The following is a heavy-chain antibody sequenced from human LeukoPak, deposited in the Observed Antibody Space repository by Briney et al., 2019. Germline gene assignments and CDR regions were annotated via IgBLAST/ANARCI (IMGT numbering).Heavy chain of an antibody. CDR3: ARGGTDYDFWSGYSYHYFDY. V-gene: IGHV1-2*02. CDR1: GYTFTGYY. D-gene: IGHD3-3*01. CDR2: INPNSGGT. Sequence: GASVKVSCKASGYTFTGYYMHWVRQAPGQGLEWMGWINPNSGGTNYAQKFQGRVTMTRDTSISTAYMELSRLRSDDTAVYYCARGGTDYDFWSGYSYHYFDYWGQGTLVTVSS. J-gene: IGHJ4*02.